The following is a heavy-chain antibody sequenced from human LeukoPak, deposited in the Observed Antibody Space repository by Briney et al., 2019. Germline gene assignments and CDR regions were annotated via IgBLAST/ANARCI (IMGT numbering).Heavy chain of an antibody. CDR1: GYSFTSCW. D-gene: IGHD1-14*01. J-gene: IGHJ5*02. Sequence: GESLKISCKGSGYSFTSCWIGWVRQMPGKGLEWMGIIYPGDSDTRYSPSFQGQVTISADKSISTAYLQWSSLKASDTAMYYCARQNSGRFGTGNNWFDPWGQGTLVTVSS. CDR3: ARQNSGRFGTGNNWFDP. V-gene: IGHV5-51*01. CDR2: IYPGDSDT.